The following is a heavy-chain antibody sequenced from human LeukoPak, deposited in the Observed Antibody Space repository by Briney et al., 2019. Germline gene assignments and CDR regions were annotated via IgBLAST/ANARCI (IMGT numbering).Heavy chain of an antibody. V-gene: IGHV3-23*01. CDR1: GFTFSSYA. Sequence: GGSLRLSCAASGFTFSSYAMSWVRQAPGKGLEWVSGISGGGGSGGNTYYADSVKGRFTISRDNSKNTLYLQVNSLRAEDTAVYYCARDRSSSWSWSGGFDPWGQGTLVTVSS. J-gene: IGHJ5*02. CDR2: ISGGGGSGGNT. D-gene: IGHD6-13*01. CDR3: ARDRSSSWSWSGGFDP.